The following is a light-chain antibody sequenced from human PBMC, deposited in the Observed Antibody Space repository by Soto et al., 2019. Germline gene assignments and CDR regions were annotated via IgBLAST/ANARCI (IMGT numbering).Light chain of an antibody. V-gene: IGLV2-14*01. J-gene: IGLJ2*01. CDR2: EVS. CDR3: SSCTSSSTLV. Sequence: QSVLTQPASVSGSPGQSITISCTGTSSDVGACDYVSWFQQHPGKAPKLLIYEVSNRPSGISNHFSGSKSGNTASLTISGLQAEDEADYYCSSCTSSSTLVFGGGTKVTVL. CDR1: SSDVGACDY.